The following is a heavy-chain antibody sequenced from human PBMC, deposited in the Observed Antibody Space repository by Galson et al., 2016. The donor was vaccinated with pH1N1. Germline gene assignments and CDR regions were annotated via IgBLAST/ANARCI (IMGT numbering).Heavy chain of an antibody. CDR2: IDPSAGTT. CDR3: ARRYYFDY. V-gene: IGHV1-46*01. Sequence: SVKVSCKASGYSVTRYYMHWVRQAPGQGLEWMGIIDPSAGTTTYSQKFQGRISLTRDTSTNPVHMELSTLRPDDSAIYFCARRYYFDYWGHGTLVTVSS. CDR1: GYSVTRYY. J-gene: IGHJ4*01.